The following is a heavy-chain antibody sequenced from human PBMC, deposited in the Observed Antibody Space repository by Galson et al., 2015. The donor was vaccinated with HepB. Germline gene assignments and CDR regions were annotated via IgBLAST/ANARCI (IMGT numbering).Heavy chain of an antibody. V-gene: IGHV1-8*01. D-gene: IGHD4-17*01. Sequence: SVKVSCKASGYTFTNYDINWVRQATGQGLEWMGWMNPNSGNTGYAQKFQGRVTMTRNTSISTVYMELSSLRSEDTAVYYCARDPKDGDYLEEVPANWFDPWGQGTLVTVSS. J-gene: IGHJ5*02. CDR1: GYTFTNYD. CDR2: MNPNSGNT. CDR3: ARDPKDGDYLEEVPANWFDP.